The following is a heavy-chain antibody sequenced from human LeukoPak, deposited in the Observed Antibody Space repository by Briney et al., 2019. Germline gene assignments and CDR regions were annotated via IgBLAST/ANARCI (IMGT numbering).Heavy chain of an antibody. CDR1: GFNLSSYE. Sequence: GGSLRLSCAASGFNLSSYEMNWVRQAPAKGLEWVSYISSSGSTIYYADSVKGRFTISRDNAKNSLYLQMNSLRAEDTAVYYCARDCGGGSCYGPYDAFDIWGQGTMVTVSS. CDR2: ISSSGSTI. CDR3: ARDCGGGSCYGPYDAFDI. V-gene: IGHV3-48*03. D-gene: IGHD2-15*01. J-gene: IGHJ3*02.